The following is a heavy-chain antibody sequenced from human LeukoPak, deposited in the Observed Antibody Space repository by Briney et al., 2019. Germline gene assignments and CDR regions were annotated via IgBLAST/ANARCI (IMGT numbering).Heavy chain of an antibody. J-gene: IGHJ3*02. CDR3: ARHASGERDHDAFDI. CDR1: GGSISSSSYY. CDR2: IYYSGST. V-gene: IGHV4-39*01. Sequence: PSETLSLTCTVSGGSISSSSYYWGWIRQPPGKGLEWIGCIYYSGSTYYNPSLKSRVTISVDTSKNQFSLKLSSVTAADVAVYYCARHASGERDHDAFDIWGQGTMVTVSS. D-gene: IGHD6-19*01.